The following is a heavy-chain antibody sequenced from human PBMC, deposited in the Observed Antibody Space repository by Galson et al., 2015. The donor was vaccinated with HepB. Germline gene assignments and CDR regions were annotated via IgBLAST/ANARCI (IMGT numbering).Heavy chain of an antibody. Sequence: LRLSCAASGFTFSSYWMSWVRQAPGKGLEWVANIKQDGSEKYYVDSVKGRFTISRDNAKNSLYLQMNSLRAEDTAVYYCARDPAAGTSTMIGVHWYFDLWGRGTLVTVSS. V-gene: IGHV3-7*03. J-gene: IGHJ2*01. CDR2: IKQDGSEK. D-gene: IGHD6-13*01. CDR1: GFTFSSYW. CDR3: ARDPAAGTSTMIGVHWYFDL.